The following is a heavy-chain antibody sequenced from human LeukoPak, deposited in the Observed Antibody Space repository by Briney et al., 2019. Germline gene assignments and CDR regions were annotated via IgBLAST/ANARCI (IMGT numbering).Heavy chain of an antibody. V-gene: IGHV3-23*01. CDR2: ISGSGGST. CDR3: AKAHTAGATEYYFDY. Sequence: GGSLRLSCAAPGFTFSSYAMSWVRQAPGKGLEWVSAISGSGGSTYYADSVKGRFTISRDNSKNTLYLQMNSLRAEDTAVYYCAKAHTAGATEYYFDYWGQGTLVTVSS. J-gene: IGHJ4*02. D-gene: IGHD5-12*01. CDR1: GFTFSSYA.